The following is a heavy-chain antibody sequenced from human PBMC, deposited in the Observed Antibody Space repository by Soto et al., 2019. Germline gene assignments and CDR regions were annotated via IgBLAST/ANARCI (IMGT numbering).Heavy chain of an antibody. CDR2: IYVTGAV. CDR3: ARLRIATTNYTWFDP. D-gene: IGHD1-1*01. J-gene: IGHJ5*02. V-gene: IGHV4-31*03. Sequence: PSETLSLTCSVSGAALNSGNYYWSWIRQVPGKGLEWIGHIYVTGAVDYNPSLRDRITISQDTSERQFSLNLRLVTAADTAVYYCARLRIATTNYTWFDPWGQRTLLPVSS. CDR1: GAALNSGNYY.